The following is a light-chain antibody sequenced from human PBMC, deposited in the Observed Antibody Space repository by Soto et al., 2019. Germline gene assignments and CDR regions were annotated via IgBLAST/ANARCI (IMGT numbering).Light chain of an antibody. J-gene: IGKJ1*01. CDR2: GAS. CDR3: QQDTNWLRT. V-gene: IGKV3-15*01. Sequence: EIVMTQSPATLSVSPGERATLSCRASQSVSSNLAGYQQKPGQAPRLLIYGASTRATGIPARFSGSGSGPEFTPTSSRLPSEDFAVYYCQQDTNWLRTFGQGTKLEIK. CDR1: QSVSSN.